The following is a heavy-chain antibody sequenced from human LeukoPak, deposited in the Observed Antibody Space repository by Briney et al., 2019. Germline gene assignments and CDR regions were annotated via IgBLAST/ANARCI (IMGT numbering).Heavy chain of an antibody. J-gene: IGHJ6*03. CDR2: INHSGST. D-gene: IGHD3-22*01. Sequence: NTSETLSLTCAVYGGSFSGYYWSWIRQPPGKGLEWIGEINHSGSTNYNPSLKSRVTISVDTSKTQFSLTLSSVTAADTAVYYCARVGSDGSGYYYYYYYYMDVWGKGTTVTVSS. CDR3: ARVGSDGSGYYYYYYYYMDV. V-gene: IGHV4-34*01. CDR1: GGSFSGYY.